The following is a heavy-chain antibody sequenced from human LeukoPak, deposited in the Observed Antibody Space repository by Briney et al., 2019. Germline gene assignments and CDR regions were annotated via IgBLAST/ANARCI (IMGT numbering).Heavy chain of an antibody. D-gene: IGHD3-9*01. Sequence: SETLSLTCTVSGGSISSSSYYGGWIRQPPGKGLEWIGSIYYSGSTYYNPSLKSRVTISVDTSKNQFSLKLSSVTAADTAVYYCARRDYDTLTGYSYGMDVWGQGTTVTVSS. CDR1: GGSISSSSYY. V-gene: IGHV4-39*01. CDR2: IYYSGST. J-gene: IGHJ6*02. CDR3: ARRDYDTLTGYSYGMDV.